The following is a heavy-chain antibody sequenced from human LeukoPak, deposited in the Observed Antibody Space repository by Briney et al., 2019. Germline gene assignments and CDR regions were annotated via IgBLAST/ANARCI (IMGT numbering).Heavy chain of an antibody. CDR3: ARDRCSGDSCYYFDY. D-gene: IGHD2-15*01. CDR2: INSDGSSI. J-gene: IGHJ4*02. CDR1: GFTFSSHW. V-gene: IGHV3-74*01. Sequence: GGSLRLSCAASGFTFSSHWMHWVRQAPGKGLVWVSRINSDGSSISYADSVKGRFTISRDNSKNTLYLQMNSLRVEDTALYYCARDRCSGDSCYYFDYWGQGTLVTVSS.